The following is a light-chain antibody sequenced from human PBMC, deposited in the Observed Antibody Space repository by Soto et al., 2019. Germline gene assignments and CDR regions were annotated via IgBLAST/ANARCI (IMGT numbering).Light chain of an antibody. CDR2: DAS. CDR1: KSIRSD. J-gene: IGKJ3*01. V-gene: IGKV3-15*01. CDR3: QQYNNWPPFP. Sequence: EIVMTQSPATLSVSPGGRATLSCRASKSIRSDLAWYQQRPSQAPRLLIYDASTRAAGIPARFIGSGSGTEFTLTISTLQSEDFAVYHCQQYNNWPPFPVGPGTKVDSK.